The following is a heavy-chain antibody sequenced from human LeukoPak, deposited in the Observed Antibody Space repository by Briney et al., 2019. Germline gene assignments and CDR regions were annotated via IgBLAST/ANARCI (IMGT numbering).Heavy chain of an antibody. CDR3: ASDPKAYEYKAVAGY. J-gene: IGHJ4*02. CDR2: ISSSCSYI. V-gene: IGHV3-21*01. Sequence: PGGSLRLSCAASGFTFSSYSMNWVRQAPGKGLEWVSSISSSCSYIYYADSVKGRFTISRDNAKNSLYLQRNSLRAEDTAVYYCASDPKAYEYKAVAGYWGQGTLVTVSS. D-gene: IGHD6-19*01. CDR1: GFTFSSYS.